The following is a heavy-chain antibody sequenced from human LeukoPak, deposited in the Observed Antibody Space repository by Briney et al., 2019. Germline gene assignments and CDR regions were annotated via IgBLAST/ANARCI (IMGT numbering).Heavy chain of an antibody. CDR2: IRYDGSNK. CDR1: DSNIGTYA. Sequence: GGSLRLSCGAPDSNIGTYAVTWVRQVPGKGLEWVAFIRYDGSNKYYADSVKGRFTISRDNSKNTLYLQMNSLKTEDTAVYYCAKDSRYYYVDYWGQGTLVTVSS. V-gene: IGHV3-30*02. CDR3: AKDSRYYYVDY. J-gene: IGHJ4*02. D-gene: IGHD1-14*01.